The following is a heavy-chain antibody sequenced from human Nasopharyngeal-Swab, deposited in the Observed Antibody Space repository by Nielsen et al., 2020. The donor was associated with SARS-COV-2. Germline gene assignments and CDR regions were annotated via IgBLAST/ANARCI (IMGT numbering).Heavy chain of an antibody. CDR2: ISYDGSNK. CDR3: ARAVAGYYYMDV. J-gene: IGHJ6*03. V-gene: IGHV3-30*03. D-gene: IGHD6-19*01. Sequence: GSLRLSCAASGFTFSSYGMHWVRQDPGKGLEWVAVISYDGSNKYYADSVKGRFTISRDNSKNTLYLQMNSLIAEDTAVYYCARAVAGYYYMDVWGKGTTVTVSS. CDR1: GFTFSSYG.